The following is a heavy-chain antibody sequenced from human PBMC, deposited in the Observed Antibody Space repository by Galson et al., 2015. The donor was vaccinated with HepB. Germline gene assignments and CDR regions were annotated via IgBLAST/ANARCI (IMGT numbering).Heavy chain of an antibody. CDR1: GFTFSSYW. D-gene: IGHD6-13*01. Sequence: SLRLSCAASGFTFSSYWMSWVRQAPGKGLEWVANIKQDGSEKYYVDSVKGRFTISRDNAKNSLYLQMNSLRAEDTAVYYCARDRVETAAASLDAFDIWGQGTMVTVSS. CDR2: IKQDGSEK. CDR3: ARDRVETAAASLDAFDI. V-gene: IGHV3-7*03. J-gene: IGHJ3*02.